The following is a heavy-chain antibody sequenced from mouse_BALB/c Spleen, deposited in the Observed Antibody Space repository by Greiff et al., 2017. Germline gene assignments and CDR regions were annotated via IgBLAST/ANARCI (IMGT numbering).Heavy chain of an antibody. V-gene: IGHV3-6*02. CDR1: GYSITSGYY. CDR3: ARDPSSSRATYAMDY. J-gene: IGHJ4*01. Sequence: DVQLQESGPGLVKPSQSLSLTCSVTGYSITSGYYWNWIRQFPGNKLEWMGYISYDGSNNYNPSLKNRISITRDTSKNQFFLKLNSVTTEDTATYYCARDPSSSRATYAMDYWGQGTSVTVSS. D-gene: IGHD3-1*01. CDR2: ISYDGSN.